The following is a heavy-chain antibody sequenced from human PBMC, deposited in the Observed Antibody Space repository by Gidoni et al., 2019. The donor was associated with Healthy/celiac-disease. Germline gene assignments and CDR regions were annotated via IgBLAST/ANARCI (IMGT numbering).Heavy chain of an antibody. CDR1: GFTFSSYS. CDR2: ISSSSSYI. D-gene: IGHD4-17*01. CDR3: ARDAYGDFAFDI. Sequence: EVQLVESGGGLVKPGGSLILSCAASGFTFSSYSMNCVRQAPGKGLEWVSSISSSSSYIYYADSVKGRFTISRDNAKNSLYLQMNSLRAEDTAVYYCARDAYGDFAFDIWGQGTMVTVSS. V-gene: IGHV3-21*01. J-gene: IGHJ3*02.